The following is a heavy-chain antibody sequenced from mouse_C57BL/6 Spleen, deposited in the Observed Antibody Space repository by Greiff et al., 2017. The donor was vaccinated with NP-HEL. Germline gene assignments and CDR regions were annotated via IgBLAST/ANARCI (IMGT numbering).Heavy chain of an antibody. Sequence: EVQLQESGGGLVKPGGSLKLSCAASGFTFSSYAMSWVRQTPEKRLEWVATISDGGSYTYYPDNVKGRFTISRDNAKNNLYLQMSHLKSEDTAMYYCARDDGYEYWYFDVWGTGTTVTVSS. CDR3: ARDDGYEYWYFDV. D-gene: IGHD2-2*01. V-gene: IGHV5-4*01. J-gene: IGHJ1*03. CDR1: GFTFSSYA. CDR2: ISDGGSYT.